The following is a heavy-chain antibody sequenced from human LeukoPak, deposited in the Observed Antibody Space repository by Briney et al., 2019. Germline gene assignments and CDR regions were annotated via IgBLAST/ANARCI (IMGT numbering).Heavy chain of an antibody. CDR3: ARADGSHYGLKDY. D-gene: IGHD1-26*01. Sequence: GGSLRLSCAASGFTFDDYAMHWVRQAPGKGLEWVSGISWNSGSIGYADSVKGRFTISRDNAKNTLSLQMNSLRAEDTGLYYCARADGSHYGLKDYWGQGTLVTVSS. CDR2: ISWNSGSI. J-gene: IGHJ4*02. CDR1: GFTFDDYA. V-gene: IGHV3-9*01.